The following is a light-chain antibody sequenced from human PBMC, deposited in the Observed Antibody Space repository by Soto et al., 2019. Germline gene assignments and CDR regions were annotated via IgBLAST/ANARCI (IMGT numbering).Light chain of an antibody. J-gene: IGLJ1*01. CDR1: SSDVGSYNL. V-gene: IGLV2-23*01. CDR3: CSYAGSIYV. Sequence: QSALTQPASVSGSPGQSITISCTGTSSDVGSYNLVSWYQQHPGKAPKLMIYEGSKRPSGVSNRFSGSKSGNTASLTISGHQAEDEADYYCCSYAGSIYVFGTGTKLTVL. CDR2: EGS.